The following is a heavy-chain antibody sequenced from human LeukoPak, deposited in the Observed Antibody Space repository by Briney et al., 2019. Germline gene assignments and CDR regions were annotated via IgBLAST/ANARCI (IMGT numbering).Heavy chain of an antibody. D-gene: IGHD3-22*01. CDR3: ARASGGYYDSSGFN. CDR1: GGSFSGYY. Sequence: SETLSLTCAVYGGSFSGYYWSWIRQPPGKGLEWIGEINHSGSTNYNPSLKSRVTISVDTSKNQFSLKLSSVTAADTAVYYCARASGGYYDSSGFNWGQGTLVTVSS. J-gene: IGHJ4*02. CDR2: INHSGST. V-gene: IGHV4-34*01.